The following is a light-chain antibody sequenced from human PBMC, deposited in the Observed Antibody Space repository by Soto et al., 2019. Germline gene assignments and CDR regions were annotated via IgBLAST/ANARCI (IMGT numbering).Light chain of an antibody. CDR3: SSYAGSNNLVV. CDR1: SSDVGGYNY. V-gene: IGLV2-8*01. Sequence: QSVLTQPPSASGSPGQSVTISCTGTSSDVGGYNYVSWYQQHPGKAPKLMISEVNKRPSGVPDRFSGSKSGNTASLTVSGLQAEDEADYYCSSYAGSNNLVVFGGGTKVTVL. CDR2: EVN. J-gene: IGLJ2*01.